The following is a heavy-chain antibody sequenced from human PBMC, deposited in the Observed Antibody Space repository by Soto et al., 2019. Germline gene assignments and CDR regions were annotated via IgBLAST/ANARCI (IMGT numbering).Heavy chain of an antibody. J-gene: IGHJ4*02. Sequence: XGTLSLTCTVSGGPIRSSSHYWGWIRQSPGTGLEWIGSIDESGDSYYNPSLKSRVTILVDTSKKQFSLKLMSVTGADSAIYYCAREGGYVDYWGQGTLVTVSS. V-gene: IGHV4-39*02. CDR3: AREGGYVDY. CDR1: GGPIRSSSHY. D-gene: IGHD1-1*01. CDR2: IDESGDS.